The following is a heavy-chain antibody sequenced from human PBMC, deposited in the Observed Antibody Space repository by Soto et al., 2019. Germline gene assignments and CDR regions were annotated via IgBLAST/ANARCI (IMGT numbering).Heavy chain of an antibody. Sequence: QITLKESGPTQVKPTQTLTLTCTFSGFSLTTSGVGVGWIRQPPGKALEWLALIFWDDDKRYSPSLQSRLTLTKYTAKNQVVLTSTNMDPVDTATYYCAHSPQISSPWGYDYWGQGTLVTVSS. CDR3: AHSPQISSPWGYDY. J-gene: IGHJ4*02. V-gene: IGHV2-5*02. D-gene: IGHD7-27*01. CDR2: IFWDDDK. CDR1: GFSLTTSGVG.